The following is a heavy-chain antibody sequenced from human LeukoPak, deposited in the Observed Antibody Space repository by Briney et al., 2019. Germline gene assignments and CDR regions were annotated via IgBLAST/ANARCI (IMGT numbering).Heavy chain of an antibody. D-gene: IGHD6-13*01. CDR1: GGTFSSYA. CDR3: ARDLGSSSWYSGAFDI. CDR2: IIPIFGTA. V-gene: IGHV1-69*05. Sequence: VASVKASCKASGGTFSSYAISWVRQAPGQGLEWMGGIIPIFGTANYVQKFQGRVTITTDESTSTAYMELSSLRSEDTAVYYCARDLGSSSWYSGAFDIWGQGTMVTVSS. J-gene: IGHJ3*02.